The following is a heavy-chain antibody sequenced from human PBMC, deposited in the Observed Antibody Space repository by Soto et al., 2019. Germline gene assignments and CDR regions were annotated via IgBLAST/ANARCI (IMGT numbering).Heavy chain of an antibody. CDR2: ISSSGSTI. V-gene: IGHV3-48*03. CDR1: GFTFSSYA. Sequence: PGGSLRLSCAASGFTFSSYAMSWVRQAPGKGLEWVSYISSSGSTIYYADSVKGRFTISRDNAKKSLYLQMNSLRAEDTAVYYWARDPVPYGWGPYGLDVWGQGATVTVSS. D-gene: IGHD3-10*01. CDR3: ARDPVPYGWGPYGLDV. J-gene: IGHJ6*02.